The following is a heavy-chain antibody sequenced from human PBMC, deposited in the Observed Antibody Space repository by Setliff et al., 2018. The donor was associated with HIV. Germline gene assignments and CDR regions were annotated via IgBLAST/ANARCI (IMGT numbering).Heavy chain of an antibody. CDR3: GTLGIAVAGRGGVEY. CDR2: IYYSGST. V-gene: IGHV4-39*07. D-gene: IGHD6-19*01. CDR1: GGSIRSSSYY. J-gene: IGHJ4*02. Sequence: SETLSLTCTVSGGSIRSSSYYWGWIRQPPGTGLEWIGSIYYSGSTYYNPSLKSRVTISVDTSKNQFSLKLRSVTAADTAVYYCGTLGIAVAGRGGVEYWGQGALVTVSS.